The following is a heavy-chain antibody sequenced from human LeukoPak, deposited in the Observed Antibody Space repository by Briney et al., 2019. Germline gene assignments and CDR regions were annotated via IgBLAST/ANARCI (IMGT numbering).Heavy chain of an antibody. CDR1: GFTFTSYD. CDR2: ISRSGGTT. V-gene: IGHV3-23*01. Sequence: GGSLRLSCAASGFTFTSYDMSWVRQAPGKGLEWFSAISRSGGTTYYADSLKGGLTISRDNSKHTLYLQMNSLRAEDTALYYCAKDRDYYLVGFFDYGGQGTLVTVSS. D-gene: IGHD3-10*01. CDR3: AKDRDYYLVGFFDY. J-gene: IGHJ4*02.